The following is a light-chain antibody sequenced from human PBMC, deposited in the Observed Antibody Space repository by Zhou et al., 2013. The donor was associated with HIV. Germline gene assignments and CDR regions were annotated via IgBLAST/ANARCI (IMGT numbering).Light chain of an antibody. V-gene: IGKV1-5*03. J-gene: IGKJ1*01. Sequence: DIQMTQSPSTLSASVGDRVTITCRATQSIGDSLAWYQQKPGKAPKLLIYKASSLEGGVPSRFSGSGFGTEFTLTISNLQPGDFATYYCHQFDSFPWSFGQGTKVEIK. CDR2: KAS. CDR1: QSIGDS. CDR3: HQFDSFPWS.